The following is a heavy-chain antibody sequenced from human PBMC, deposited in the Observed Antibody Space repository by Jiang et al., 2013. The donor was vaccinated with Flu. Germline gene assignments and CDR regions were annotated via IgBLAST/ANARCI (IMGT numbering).Heavy chain of an antibody. CDR1: GGSISSGGYY. CDR3: ARTEVTARGTYFDY. CDR2: IYHSGPT. D-gene: IGHD2-21*02. Sequence: PGLVKPSQTLSLTCTVSGGSISSGGYYWSWIRQHPRKALEWIGYIYHSGPTYYNPSLKSRVSISVDTSKKQFSLKVNSVTAADTAVYYCARTEVTARGTYFDYWGQGTLVTVSS. V-gene: IGHV4-31*03. J-gene: IGHJ4*02.